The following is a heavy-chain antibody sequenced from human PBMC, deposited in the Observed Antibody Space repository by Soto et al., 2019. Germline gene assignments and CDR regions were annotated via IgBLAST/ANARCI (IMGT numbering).Heavy chain of an antibody. CDR3: AKDHRELSDF. D-gene: IGHD3-16*02. CDR1: RCIFCSYA. V-gene: IGHV3-23*01. Sequence: GWSVRLCGECGRCIFCSYAMTRDRQAPGKGLEWVSGISGSGGSTFYLDSVKGRFTISRDNSKNTLYLQMNSLRIDDTAVYYCAKDHRELSDFWGQGTLVTVSS. CDR2: ISGSGGST. J-gene: IGHJ4*02.